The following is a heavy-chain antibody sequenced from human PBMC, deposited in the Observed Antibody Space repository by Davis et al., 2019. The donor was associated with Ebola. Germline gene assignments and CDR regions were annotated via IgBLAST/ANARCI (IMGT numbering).Heavy chain of an antibody. CDR2: ISGDGRYT. V-gene: IGHV3-43*02. CDR3: ARSAYRTSLDY. CDR1: GFIFTDYN. Sequence: GGSLRLSCAASGFIFTDYNMFWVRHAPGKRLGWVSIISGDGRYTYYEDSVKGRFTISRDNSGNSLFLEMNSLRPEDSGSYFCARSAYRTSLDYWGQGTLVTVSS. J-gene: IGHJ4*02. D-gene: IGHD3-3*01.